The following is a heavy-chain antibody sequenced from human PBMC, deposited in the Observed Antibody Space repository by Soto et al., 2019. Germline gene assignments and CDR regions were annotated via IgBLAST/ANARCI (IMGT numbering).Heavy chain of an antibody. CDR3: ASPINCSGGSCYGWGDEYFQH. D-gene: IGHD2-15*01. CDR1: GGSISSSSYY. Sequence: QLQLQESGPGLVKPSETLSLTCTVSGGSISSSSYYWGWIRQPPGKGLEWIGSIYYSGSTYYNPSLKSRVTISVDTSKNQFSLKLSSVTAADTAVYYCASPINCSGGSCYGWGDEYFQHWGQGTLVTVSS. J-gene: IGHJ1*01. V-gene: IGHV4-39*01. CDR2: IYYSGST.